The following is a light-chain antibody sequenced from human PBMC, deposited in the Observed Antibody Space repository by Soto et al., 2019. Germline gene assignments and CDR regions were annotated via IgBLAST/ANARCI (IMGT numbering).Light chain of an antibody. J-gene: IGLJ3*02. CDR1: SSDVGTYNH. CDR3: CSHAGRDAFWV. V-gene: IGLV2-23*02. CDR2: EVN. Sequence: QSALTQPASVSGSPGQSITISCTGTSSDVGTYNHVSWYQHLPGKAPQFVIYEVNKRPSGVSDRSSGSKSGDTASLTISGLQAEDEADYYCCSHAGRDAFWVFGGGT.